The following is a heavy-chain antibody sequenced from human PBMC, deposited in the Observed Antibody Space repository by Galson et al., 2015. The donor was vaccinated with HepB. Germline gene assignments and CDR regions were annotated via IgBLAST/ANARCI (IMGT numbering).Heavy chain of an antibody. CDR3: ARQSWILWGFDP. CDR2: IYYSGST. Sequence: ETLSLTCTVSGGSISSSSYYWGWIRQPPGKGLEWIGSIYYSGSTYYNPSLKSRVTISVDTSKNQFSLKLSSVTAADTAVYYCARQSWILWGFDPWGQGTLVTVSS. D-gene: IGHD2-2*03. CDR1: GGSISSSSYY. V-gene: IGHV4-39*01. J-gene: IGHJ5*02.